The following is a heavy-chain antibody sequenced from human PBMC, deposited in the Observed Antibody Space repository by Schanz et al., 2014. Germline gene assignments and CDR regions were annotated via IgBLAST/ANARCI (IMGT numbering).Heavy chain of an antibody. J-gene: IGHJ5*02. Sequence: QVQLVESGGGVVQPGRSLRLSCAAYGFTLSSYAMHWVRQAPGKGLEWVAVIWSDGSGKYYADSVKGRFTISRDSPKNTLYLQMNSLRAEDTAVYYCARDLEGYDGGGGGFDPWGQGTLVTVSS. CDR2: IWSDGSGK. V-gene: IGHV3-30*04. CDR3: ARDLEGYDGGGGGFDP. D-gene: IGHD2-21*01. CDR1: GFTLSSYA.